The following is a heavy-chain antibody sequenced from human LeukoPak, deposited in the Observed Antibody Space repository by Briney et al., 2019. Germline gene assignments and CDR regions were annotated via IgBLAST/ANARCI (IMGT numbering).Heavy chain of an antibody. CDR1: GFTFSSYS. D-gene: IGHD6-13*01. CDR3: ARDLGSSWFNFDY. Sequence: PGGSLRLSCAASGFTFSSYSMNWVRQAPGKGLEWVSYISSSSSTIYYADSVEGRFTISRDNAKNSLYLQMNSLRAEDTAVYYCARDLGSSWFNFDYWGQGTLVTVSS. J-gene: IGHJ4*02. CDR2: ISSSSSTI. V-gene: IGHV3-48*01.